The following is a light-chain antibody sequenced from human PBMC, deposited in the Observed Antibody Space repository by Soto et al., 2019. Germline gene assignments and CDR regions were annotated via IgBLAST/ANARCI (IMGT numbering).Light chain of an antibody. CDR3: KQYRNWPRT. Sequence: EIVFTQSPAILSLSPGERANLSCRASQSIDRYLAWYRQIPGQAHRLLIYGAYTRATDMQGRFSGRGSGTEFTLTIKSLQSEDLAVYYCKQYRNWPRTFGQGTKVDIK. J-gene: IGKJ1*01. CDR2: GAY. CDR1: QSIDRY. V-gene: IGKV3-15*01.